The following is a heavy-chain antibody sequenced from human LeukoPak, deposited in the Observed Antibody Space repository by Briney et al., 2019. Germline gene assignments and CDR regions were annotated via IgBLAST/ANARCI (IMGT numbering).Heavy chain of an antibody. CDR1: GYTFTGYY. CDR3: AGDGEVRQGHCSTTSCPVDY. D-gene: IGHD2-2*01. V-gene: IGHV1-2*02. Sequence: ASVNVSCKASGYTFTGYYMHWVRQASGQGLEDMGWINPNSGDTNYAQKFQGRVTMTRDTSMSTAYMELSGLRFDDTAVYYCAGDGEVRQGHCSTTSCPVDYWGQGTLITVSS. J-gene: IGHJ4*02. CDR2: INPNSGDT.